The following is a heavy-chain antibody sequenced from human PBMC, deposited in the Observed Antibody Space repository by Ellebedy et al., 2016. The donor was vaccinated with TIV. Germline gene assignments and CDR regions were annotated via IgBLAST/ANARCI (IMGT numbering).Heavy chain of an antibody. CDR2: ISGSGGST. Sequence: GESLKISXAASGFTFSSYSMSWVRQAPGKGLEWVSVISGSGGSTKYADSVKGRFTISRDNSKNTLYLQMNGLGAEDTAVYYCAKDLWAYGSGTYCDYWGQGTLVTVS. J-gene: IGHJ4*02. CDR3: AKDLWAYGSGTYCDY. CDR1: GFTFSSYS. D-gene: IGHD3-10*01. V-gene: IGHV3-23*01.